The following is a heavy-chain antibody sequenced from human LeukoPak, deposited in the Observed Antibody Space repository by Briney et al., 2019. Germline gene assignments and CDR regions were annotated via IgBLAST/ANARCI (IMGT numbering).Heavy chain of an antibody. V-gene: IGHV3-23*01. D-gene: IGHD2-2*01. J-gene: IGHJ4*02. CDR2: VSGSGGST. Sequence: PGGSLRLSCAASGFTFSTYGMNWVRQAPGKGLEWVSAVSGSGGSTYYADSVKGRFTISRDNSKNTLYLQMNSLRAEDTAVYYCAKGVVVAPDVTPFDYWGQGTLVTVSS. CDR3: AKGVVVAPDVTPFDY. CDR1: GFTFSTYG.